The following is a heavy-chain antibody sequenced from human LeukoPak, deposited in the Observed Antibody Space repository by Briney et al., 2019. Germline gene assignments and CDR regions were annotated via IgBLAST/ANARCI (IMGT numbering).Heavy chain of an antibody. Sequence: PSETLSLTCTVSGGSISSYYWSWLRQPPGKGLEWIGYIYYSGSTNYNPSLKSRVTISVDTSKNQFSLKLSSVTAADTAVYYCARESEGFTIFGVVSNWFDPWGQGTLVTVSS. J-gene: IGHJ5*02. V-gene: IGHV4-59*01. CDR1: GGSISSYY. D-gene: IGHD3-3*01. CDR3: ARESEGFTIFGVVSNWFDP. CDR2: IYYSGST.